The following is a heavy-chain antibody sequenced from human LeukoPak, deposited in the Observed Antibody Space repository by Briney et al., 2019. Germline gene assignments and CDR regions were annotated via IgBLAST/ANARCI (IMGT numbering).Heavy chain of an antibody. Sequence: SETLSLTCTVSGDSLSRSGYYWGWIRQTPGKGLEWIASIYYSGRVSYYNPSLKSRLTISLDTSKNQLSLNLRSVTAADTAVYFYARHTGLSGVGNYWGQGTLVTVSS. J-gene: IGHJ4*02. CDR2: IYYSGRVS. D-gene: IGHD5-12*01. CDR3: ARHTGLSGVGNY. V-gene: IGHV4-39*01. CDR1: GDSLSRSGYY.